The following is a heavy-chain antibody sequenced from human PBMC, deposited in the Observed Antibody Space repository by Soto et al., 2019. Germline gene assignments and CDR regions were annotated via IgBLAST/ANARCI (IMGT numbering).Heavy chain of an antibody. V-gene: IGHV4-61*01. CDR3: ARDGHGMDV. J-gene: IGHJ6*02. Sequence: XGTLYLTCTVSGGSVSTGNYNWSWVRQTPGKVLEWIGNIFFTGSTHYNPSLTSRVTISVDTSKNQFSLELRSVTAADTAVYYCARDGHGMDVWGQGTTVTVSS. CDR1: GGSVSTGNYN. CDR2: IFFTGST.